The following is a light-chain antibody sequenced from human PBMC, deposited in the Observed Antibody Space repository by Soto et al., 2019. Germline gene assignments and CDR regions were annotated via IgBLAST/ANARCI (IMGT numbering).Light chain of an antibody. CDR2: EVS. J-gene: IGLJ2*01. Sequence: QSALTQPPSVSGSPGQSVTISCTGTSSDVGSYNRVSWYQQPPGTAPKLMIYEVSYRPSGVPDRFSGSKSGNTASLTISGLQAEDEADYYCSSYTDSSTFVFGGGTKVTVL. CDR3: SSYTDSSTFV. V-gene: IGLV2-18*02. CDR1: SSDVGSYNR.